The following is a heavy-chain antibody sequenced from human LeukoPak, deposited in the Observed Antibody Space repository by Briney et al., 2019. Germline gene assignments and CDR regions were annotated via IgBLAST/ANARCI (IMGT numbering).Heavy chain of an antibody. D-gene: IGHD6-13*01. CDR3: AKGQYSSSWYDY. V-gene: IGHV3-23*01. J-gene: IGHJ4*02. CDR1: GFTFINYA. CDR2: ISGSGGST. Sequence: HPGGSLRLSCAASGFTFINYALIWVRQAPGKGLEWVSAISGSGGSTYYADSVKGRFTISRDNSKNTLYLQMNSLRAEDTAVYYCAKGQYSSSWYDYWGQGTLVTVSS.